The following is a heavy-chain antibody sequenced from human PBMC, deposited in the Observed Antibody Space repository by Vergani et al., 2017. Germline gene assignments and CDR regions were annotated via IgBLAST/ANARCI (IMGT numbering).Heavy chain of an antibody. V-gene: IGHV3-23*01. Sequence: EVQLLESGGGLVQPGGSLRLSCAASGFTFTSYAMNWVRQAPGKGLEWVSAISGSGGSTYYADSVKGRFTISRDNSKNTLYLQMNSLRAEDTAVYFCAKDISSWYYFDYWGQGTLVTVSS. CDR3: AKDISSWYYFDY. J-gene: IGHJ4*02. CDR1: GFTFTSYA. CDR2: ISGSGGST. D-gene: IGHD6-13*01.